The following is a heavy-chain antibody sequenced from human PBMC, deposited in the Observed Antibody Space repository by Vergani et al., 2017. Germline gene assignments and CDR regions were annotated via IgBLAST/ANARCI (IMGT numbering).Heavy chain of an antibody. V-gene: IGHV4-39*07. D-gene: IGHD4/OR15-4a*01. CDR1: GGSISSSSYY. Sequence: QLQLQESGPGLVKPSETLSLTCTVSGGSISSSSYYWGWIRQPPGKGLEWIGEINHSGSTNYNPSLKSRVTISVDRSKNQFSLKLSSVTAADTAVYYCARGVLADNWFDPWGQGTLVTVSS. CDR3: ARGVLADNWFDP. CDR2: INHSGST. J-gene: IGHJ5*02.